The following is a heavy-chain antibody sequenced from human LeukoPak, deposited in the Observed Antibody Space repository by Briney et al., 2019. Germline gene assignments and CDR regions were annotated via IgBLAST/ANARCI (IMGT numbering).Heavy chain of an antibody. J-gene: IGHJ4*02. CDR3: AKDHDYVWGSYRSPFDY. CDR2: ISSSGSTT. V-gene: IGHV3-48*03. Sequence: GSLRLSCAASGFTFNSYEMNWVRQAPGKGLEWVSYISSSGSTTYYADSVRGRFTISRDNSKNTLYLQMNSLRAEDTAVYYCAKDHDYVWGSYRSPFDYWGQGTLVTVSS. D-gene: IGHD3-16*02. CDR1: GFTFNSYE.